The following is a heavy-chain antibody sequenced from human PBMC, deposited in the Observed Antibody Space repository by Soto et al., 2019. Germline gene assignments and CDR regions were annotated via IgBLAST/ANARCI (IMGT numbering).Heavy chain of an antibody. CDR3: AKVPNSSGWTYFDY. CDR2: ISNSGGTT. D-gene: IGHD6-19*01. CDR1: GITFSSCA. J-gene: IGHJ4*02. Sequence: EVQLLESGGDLVQPGGSLRLSCAASGITFSSCAMAWVRQAPGKGLEWVSDISNSGGTTNYADSVKGRFTISRDNSKNTLYLQMNSLSAEDTAVYYCAKVPNSSGWTYFDYWGQGTLVTVSS. V-gene: IGHV3-23*01.